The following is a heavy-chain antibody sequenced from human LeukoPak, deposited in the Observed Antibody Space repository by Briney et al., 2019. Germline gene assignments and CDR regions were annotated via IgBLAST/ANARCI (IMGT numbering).Heavy chain of an antibody. V-gene: IGHV4-4*02. CDR3: ARGPYVVVTADDAFDI. Sequence: SETLSLTCAVSGGSISSSNWWSWVRQPPGKGLEWIGEIYHSGSTNYNPSLKSRVTISVDTSKNQFSLKLSSVTAADTAVYYCARGPYVVVTADDAFDIWGQGTMVTVSS. J-gene: IGHJ3*02. CDR1: GGSISSSNW. CDR2: IYHSGST. D-gene: IGHD2-21*02.